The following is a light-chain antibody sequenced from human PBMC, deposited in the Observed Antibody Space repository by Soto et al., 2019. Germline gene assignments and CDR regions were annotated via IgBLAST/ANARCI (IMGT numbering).Light chain of an antibody. CDR3: SSYTSGSSHYV. CDR2: EVS. V-gene: IGLV2-14*01. CDR1: SSDVGGYNY. J-gene: IGLJ1*01. Sequence: QLVLTQPASVSGSPGQSITISCTGTSSDVGGYNYVSWYQQHPGKAPKLMIYEVSNRPSGVSNRFSGSKSGNTASLTISGLQAEDEADYHCSSYTSGSSHYVFGTGTKVTVL.